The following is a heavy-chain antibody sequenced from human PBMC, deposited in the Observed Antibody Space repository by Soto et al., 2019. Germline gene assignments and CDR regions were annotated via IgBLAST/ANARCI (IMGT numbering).Heavy chain of an antibody. CDR3: AKDSTLYYYSCMDG. CDR2: ITWNGGSI. J-gene: IGHJ6*03. Sequence: EVQLVESGGGLVQPGRSLRLSCAASGFSFDDYAMHWVRQAPGKGLEWVSGITWNGGSIGYADSVKGRFTISRDNAKNSLYLQMNSLRAEDTALYYCAKDSTLYYYSCMDGWGKGPTVTVSS. V-gene: IGHV3-9*01. CDR1: GFSFDDYA.